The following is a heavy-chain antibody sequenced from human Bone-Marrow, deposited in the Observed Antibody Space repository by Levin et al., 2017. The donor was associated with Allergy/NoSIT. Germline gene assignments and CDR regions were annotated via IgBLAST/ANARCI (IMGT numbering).Heavy chain of an antibody. CDR1: GFTVRNNY. D-gene: IGHD1-14*01. Sequence: GGSLRLSCAVSGFTVRNNYMSWVRQAPGKGLEWVSLIYSGGSTYYADSVKGRFTISRDNSKNTVYLQMNNLRAEDTAVYYCARLDRVRRVDYWGQGTLVSVSS. CDR2: IYSGGST. J-gene: IGHJ4*02. CDR3: ARLDRVRRVDY. V-gene: IGHV3-53*01.